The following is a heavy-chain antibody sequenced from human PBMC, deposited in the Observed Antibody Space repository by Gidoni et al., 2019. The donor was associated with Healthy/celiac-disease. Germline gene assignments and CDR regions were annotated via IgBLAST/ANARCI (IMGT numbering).Heavy chain of an antibody. J-gene: IGHJ4*02. V-gene: IGHV4-4*02. CDR3: ARKYGDYGPYYFDY. CDR1: GGSIRSSNW. Sequence: QVQLQESGPGLVKPSGTLSLTCAVSGGSIRSSNWWSWVRQPPGKGLEGIGEIYHSGSTNYNPSLKSRVTISVDKSKNQFSLKLSSVTAADTAVYYCARKYGDYGPYYFDYWGQGTLVTVSS. CDR2: IYHSGST. D-gene: IGHD4-17*01.